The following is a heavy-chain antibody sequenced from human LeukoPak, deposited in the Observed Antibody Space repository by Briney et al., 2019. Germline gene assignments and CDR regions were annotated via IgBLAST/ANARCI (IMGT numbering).Heavy chain of an antibody. Sequence: ASVKVSCKASGYTFTGYYMHWVRQAPGQGLEWMGWINPNSGGTNYAQKLQGRVTITTDTSTSTAYMELRSLRSDDTAVYYCARAPGIAAAEDAFDIWGQGTMVTVSS. J-gene: IGHJ3*02. CDR1: GYTFTGYY. CDR3: ARAPGIAAAEDAFDI. CDR2: INPNSGGT. V-gene: IGHV1-2*02. D-gene: IGHD6-13*01.